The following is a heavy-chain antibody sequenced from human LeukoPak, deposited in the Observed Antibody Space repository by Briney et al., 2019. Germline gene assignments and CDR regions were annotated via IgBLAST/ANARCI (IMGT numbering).Heavy chain of an antibody. D-gene: IGHD6-13*01. V-gene: IGHV4-34*01. CDR1: GGSFSGYY. CDR2: INHSGRT. Sequence: SEPLSLPCAVYGGSFSGYYWSWIRQPPGKGLEWIGDINHSGRTNYNPSLKSRVTISVDTSKNQFSLKLSSVTAADTAVYYCATLGGSSSWSYDYWGQGTLVTVSS. J-gene: IGHJ4*02. CDR3: ATLGGSSSWSYDY.